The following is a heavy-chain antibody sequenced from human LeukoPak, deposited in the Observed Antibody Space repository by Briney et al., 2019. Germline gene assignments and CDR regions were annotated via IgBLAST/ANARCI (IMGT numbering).Heavy chain of an antibody. Sequence: GGSLRLSCAASGFTFSSYAMSWVRQAPGKGLEWVSAISGSGGSTYYADSVKGRFTIPRDNSKNTLYLQMNSLRAEDTAVYYCSQQLVRPYYYYGMDVWGQGTTVTVSS. CDR1: GFTFSSYA. D-gene: IGHD6-13*01. CDR2: ISGSGGST. CDR3: SQQLVRPYYYYGMDV. J-gene: IGHJ6*02. V-gene: IGHV3-23*01.